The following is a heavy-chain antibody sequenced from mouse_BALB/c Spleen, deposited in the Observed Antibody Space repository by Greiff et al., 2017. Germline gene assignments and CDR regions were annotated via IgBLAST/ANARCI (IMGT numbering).Heavy chain of an antibody. V-gene: IGHV14-3*02. D-gene: IGHD2-14*01. CDR2: IDPANGNT. Sequence: EVQLQQSGAELVKPGASVKLSCTASGFNIKDTYMHWVKQRPEQGLEWIGRIDPANGNTIYDPKFQGKASITADTSSNTAYLQLSSLTSEDTAVYYCARGAYRYEGAMDYWGQGTSVTVSS. CDR1: GFNIKDTY. CDR3: ARGAYRYEGAMDY. J-gene: IGHJ4*01.